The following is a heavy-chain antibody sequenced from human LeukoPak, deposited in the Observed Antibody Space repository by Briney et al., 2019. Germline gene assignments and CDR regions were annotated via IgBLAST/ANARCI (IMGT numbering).Heavy chain of an antibody. D-gene: IGHD3-22*01. CDR1: KFTFNYYA. CDR3: AKVGSTNYDSSGYYDY. V-gene: IGHV3-23*01. J-gene: IGHJ4*02. Sequence: HTGGSLRLSCAASKFTFNYYAMSWVRQAPGKGLEWASAISGSGGSTYYADSVKGRFTISRDTSKNTLYLQMNSLRAEDTAVYYCAKVGSTNYDSSGYYDYWGQGTLVTVSS. CDR2: ISGSGGST.